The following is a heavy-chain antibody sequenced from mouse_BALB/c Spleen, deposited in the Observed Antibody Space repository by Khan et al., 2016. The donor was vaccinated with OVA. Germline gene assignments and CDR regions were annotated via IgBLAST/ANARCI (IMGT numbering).Heavy chain of an antibody. Sequence: EVKVVESGGDLVKPGGSLKLSCAASGFTFSSYGMSWVRQTPDKRLEWVATISSAGDYTFYPDNMKGRFTISRDNAKNTLYLQMSSLRAEDTAMFYCARHLTGSFPYWGQGTLVTVSA. J-gene: IGHJ3*01. V-gene: IGHV5-6*01. CDR2: ISSAGDYT. CDR3: ARHLTGSFPY. D-gene: IGHD4-1*01. CDR1: GFTFSSYG.